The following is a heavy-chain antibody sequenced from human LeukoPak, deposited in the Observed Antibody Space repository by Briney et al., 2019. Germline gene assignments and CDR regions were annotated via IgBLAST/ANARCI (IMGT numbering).Heavy chain of an antibody. V-gene: IGHV4-4*02. CDR3: ARGVAAVGGY. Sequence: PSETLSLTCAVSGGSISSGTWWSWVRQPPGKGLEWIGEIYHSGSINYKPSLKSRVTISVDKSRNQFSLKLSSVTAADTAVYYCARGVAAVGGYWGQGTLVTVSS. D-gene: IGHD3-16*01. CDR2: IYHSGSI. J-gene: IGHJ4*02. CDR1: GGSISSGTW.